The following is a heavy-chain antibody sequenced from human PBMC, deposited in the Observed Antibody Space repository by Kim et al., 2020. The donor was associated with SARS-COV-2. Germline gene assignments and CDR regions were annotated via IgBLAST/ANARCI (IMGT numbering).Heavy chain of an antibody. D-gene: IGHD4-17*01. V-gene: IGHV3-9*01. CDR2: ISWNSGSI. CDR3: AKDYGPYYYYGMDV. CDR1: GFTFGDYA. Sequence: GGSLRLSCAASGFTFGDYAMHWVRQAPGKGLEWVSGISWNSGSIGYADSVKGRFTISRDNAKNSLYLQMNSLRAEDTALYYCAKDYGPYYYYGMDVWGQGTTVTVSS. J-gene: IGHJ6*02.